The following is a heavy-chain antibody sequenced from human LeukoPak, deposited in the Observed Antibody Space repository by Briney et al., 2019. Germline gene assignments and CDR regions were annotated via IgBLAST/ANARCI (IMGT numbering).Heavy chain of an antibody. CDR2: IYHSGST. D-gene: IGHD1-26*01. CDR3: ARRGSGSYYFDY. J-gene: IGHJ4*02. Sequence: SETLSLTCAVSGYSISSGYFWGWIRQPPGKGLEWIGFIYHSGSTNYNPSLKSRVTISVDTSKNQFSLKLSSVTAADTAVYYCARRGSGSYYFDYWGQGTLVTVSS. CDR1: GYSISSGYF. V-gene: IGHV4-38-2*01.